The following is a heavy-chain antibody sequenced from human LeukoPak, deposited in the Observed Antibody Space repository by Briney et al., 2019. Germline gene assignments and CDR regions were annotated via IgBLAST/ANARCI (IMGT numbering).Heavy chain of an antibody. CDR2: ISYDGSNK. CDR3: AKSPTLRTTVTKNWFDP. CDR1: GFTFSSYG. V-gene: IGHV3-30*18. Sequence: GGSLRLSCAASGFTFSSYGMHWVRQAPGKGLEWVAVISYDGSNKYYADSVKGRFTISRDSSKNTLYLQMNSLRAEGTAVYYCAKSPTLRTTVTKNWFDPWGQGTLVTVSS. J-gene: IGHJ5*02. D-gene: IGHD4-17*01.